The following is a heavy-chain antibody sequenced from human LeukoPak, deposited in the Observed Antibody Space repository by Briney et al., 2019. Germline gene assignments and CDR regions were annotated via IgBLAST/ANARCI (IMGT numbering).Heavy chain of an antibody. D-gene: IGHD3-9*01. Sequence: SETLSLTCTVSGGSISSYYWSWIRQPAGKGLEWIGRIYTSGSTSYNPSLKSRVTISVDTSKNQFSLKLSSVTAADTAVYYCAREAAPDILTGSGFDYWGQGTLVTVSS. CDR2: IYTSGST. J-gene: IGHJ4*02. CDR3: AREAAPDILTGSGFDY. CDR1: GGSISSYY. V-gene: IGHV4-4*07.